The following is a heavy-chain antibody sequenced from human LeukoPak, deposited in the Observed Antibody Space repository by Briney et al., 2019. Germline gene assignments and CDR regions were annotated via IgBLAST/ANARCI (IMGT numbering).Heavy chain of an antibody. D-gene: IGHD6-13*01. CDR1: GYTFTGYY. J-gene: IGHJ6*02. Sequence: GASVKVSCKASGYTFTGYYMHWVRQAPGQGLEWMGWINPNSGGTSYAQKFQGRVTMTRDTSISTAYMELSRLRSDDTAVYYCARVRIGQQLDKYYYYAMDVWGQGTTVTVSS. V-gene: IGHV1-2*02. CDR3: ARVRIGQQLDKYYYYAMDV. CDR2: INPNSGGT.